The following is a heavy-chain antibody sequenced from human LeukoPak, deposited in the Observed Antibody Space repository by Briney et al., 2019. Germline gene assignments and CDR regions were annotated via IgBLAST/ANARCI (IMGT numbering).Heavy chain of an antibody. CDR2: ISNHGGST. J-gene: IGHJ4*02. D-gene: IGHD6-19*01. Sequence: GGSLRLPCAASGFTFSTYAMHWVRQAPGKGLEYVSAISNHGGSTYYANSVKGRFIISRDNSKNTLYLQMGSLRAEVMAVYYCARESATSGWLFDYWGQGTLVTVSS. CDR3: ARESATSGWLFDY. CDR1: GFTFSTYA. V-gene: IGHV3-64*01.